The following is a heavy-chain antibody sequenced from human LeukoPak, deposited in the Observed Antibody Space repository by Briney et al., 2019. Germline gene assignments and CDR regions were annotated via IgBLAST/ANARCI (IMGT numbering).Heavy chain of an antibody. CDR1: GYTFTSYD. J-gene: IGHJ4*02. Sequence: ASVKVSCKASGYTFTSYDINWVRQAPGQGLEWMGWINPNSGGTNYAQKFQGRVTMTRDTSISTAYMELSRLRSDDTAVYYCTVEDIIVVPAAIHESSYWGQGTLVTVSS. D-gene: IGHD2-2*02. CDR2: INPNSGGT. V-gene: IGHV1-2*02. CDR3: TVEDIIVVPAAIHESSY.